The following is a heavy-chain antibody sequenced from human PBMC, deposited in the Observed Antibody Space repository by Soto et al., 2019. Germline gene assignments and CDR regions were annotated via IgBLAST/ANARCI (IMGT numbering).Heavy chain of an antibody. D-gene: IGHD3-10*01. J-gene: IGHJ4*02. V-gene: IGHV3-73*01. CDR2: IRSKANSYAT. Sequence: RGSLRLSCAASGFTFSGSAMHWVRQASGKGLEWVGRIRSKANSYATAYAASVKGRFTISRDDSKNTAYLQMNSLKTEDTAVYYCTRHPRDYYGSGSPFDYWGQGTLVTVSS. CDR3: TRHPRDYYGSGSPFDY. CDR1: GFTFSGSA.